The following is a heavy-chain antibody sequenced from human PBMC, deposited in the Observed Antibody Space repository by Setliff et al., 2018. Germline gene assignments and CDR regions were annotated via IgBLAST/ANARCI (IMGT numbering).Heavy chain of an antibody. CDR1: GFSFSGSA. V-gene: IGHV3-73*01. J-gene: IGHJ3*02. CDR3: TFARDGYDVFDI. CDR2: IRGRTDNYAT. D-gene: IGHD5-18*01. Sequence: ETLSLSCAASGFSFSGSAVYWVRQASVKGLEWIGRIRGRTDNYATAYAASVRGRFTISRDDSKNTAYLQMNSLKTEDTAVYYCTFARDGYDVFDIWGQGTMVTVSS.